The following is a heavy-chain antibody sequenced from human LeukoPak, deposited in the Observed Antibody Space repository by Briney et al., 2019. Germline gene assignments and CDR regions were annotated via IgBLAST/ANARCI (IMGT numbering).Heavy chain of an antibody. CDR3: TRVGYIDEGIDY. V-gene: IGHV3-7*04. D-gene: IGHD5-24*01. CDR1: GFPFSSYW. CDR2: IKQDGSKK. Sequence: HPGGSLRLSCVASGFPFSSYWMTWVRQAPGKGLEWVANIKQDGSKKSYVDSVKGRFTISRDNAKNSLYLQMNSLRVEDTAIYYCTRVGYIDEGIDYWGQGTLVTVSS. J-gene: IGHJ4*02.